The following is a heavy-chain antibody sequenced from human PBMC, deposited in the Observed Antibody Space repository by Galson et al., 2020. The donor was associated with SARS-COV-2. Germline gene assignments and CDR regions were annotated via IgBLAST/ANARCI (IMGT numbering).Heavy chain of an antibody. J-gene: IGHJ4*02. CDR3: AREAGPGSSSTHFDY. Sequence: GGSLRLYCAASGFSVSRDYINWVRQAPGKGLEWVSVIYSGGTIYYSDSVKGRFSVSRDNSKNTVFLQMNSLRADDTAVYYCAREAGPGSSSTHFDYWGQGTLVTVSS. D-gene: IGHD6-6*01. CDR2: IYSGGTI. V-gene: IGHV3-53*01. CDR1: GFSVSRDY.